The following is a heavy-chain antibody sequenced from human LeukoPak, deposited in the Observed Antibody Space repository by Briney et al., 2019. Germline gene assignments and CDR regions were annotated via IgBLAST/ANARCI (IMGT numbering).Heavy chain of an antibody. D-gene: IGHD6-13*01. CDR1: GGSFSGYY. CDR2: INHSGST. Sequence: PSETLSLTCAVYGGSFSGYYWSWIRQPPGKGLVWIVEINHSGSTNYNPSLKSRVTISVDTSKNQFSLKLSSVTAADTAVYYCARAAPMYSSSWSLDYWGQGTLVTVSS. CDR3: ARAAPMYSSSWSLDY. V-gene: IGHV4-34*01. J-gene: IGHJ4*02.